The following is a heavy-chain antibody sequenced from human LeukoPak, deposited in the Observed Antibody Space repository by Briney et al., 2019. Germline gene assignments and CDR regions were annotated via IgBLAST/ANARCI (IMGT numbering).Heavy chain of an antibody. CDR1: GFTFSSYS. CDR2: ISSSSSFI. J-gene: IGHJ6*02. Sequence: PGGSPRLSCAASGFTFSSYSMNWVRQAPGKGLEWVSSISSSSSFIYYTDSVKGRFTISRDNAKNSLYLQMNSLRAEDTAVYYCARDICSDGVCYYGMDVWGQGTTVTVSS. CDR3: ARDICSDGVCYYGMDV. D-gene: IGHD2-8*01. V-gene: IGHV3-21*06.